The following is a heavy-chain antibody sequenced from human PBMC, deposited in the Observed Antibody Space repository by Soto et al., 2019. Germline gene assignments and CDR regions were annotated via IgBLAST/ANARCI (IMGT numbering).Heavy chain of an antibody. CDR1: GDSVTNTYY. Sequence: SETLSLTCVVSGDSVTNTYYWSWVRQPPGKGLEWIGEIYHGGIANYNPSLKSRVSISMDRSNNQLSLTLNSVTAADTAVYYCARPPWGAYGFDVWGRGTTVTVSS. CDR2: IYHGGIA. D-gene: IGHD3-16*01. J-gene: IGHJ6*02. CDR3: ARPPWGAYGFDV. V-gene: IGHV4-4*02.